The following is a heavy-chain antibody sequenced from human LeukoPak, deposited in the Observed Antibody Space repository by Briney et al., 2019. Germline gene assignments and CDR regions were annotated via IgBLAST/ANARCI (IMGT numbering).Heavy chain of an antibody. D-gene: IGHD3-3*01. Sequence: GGSLRLSCAASGFTFSSYWMHWVRQAPGKGLVWVSSISGSSSYIYYADSVKGRFTISRDNAKKSLYLQMNSLRAEDTAVYYCARDQFLADIWGQGTMVTVSS. CDR1: GFTFSSYW. CDR3: ARDQFLADI. J-gene: IGHJ3*02. CDR2: ISGSSSYI. V-gene: IGHV3-21*01.